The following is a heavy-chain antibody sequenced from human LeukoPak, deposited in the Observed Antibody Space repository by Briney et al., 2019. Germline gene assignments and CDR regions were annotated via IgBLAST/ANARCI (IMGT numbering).Heavy chain of an antibody. V-gene: IGHV4-59*01. D-gene: IGHD3-10*01. CDR2: IHSNGIA. CDR1: GGSISSYY. J-gene: IGHJ5*01. Sequence: PSETLSLTCTVSGGSISSYYWSWIRQPPGKGLEWIGFIHSNGIANYNRSLNSRASISRDTSRSQVSLKLSSVTAADTAVYYCASSNLGSLGQFDSWGQGTLVTVSS. CDR3: ASSNLGSLGQFDS.